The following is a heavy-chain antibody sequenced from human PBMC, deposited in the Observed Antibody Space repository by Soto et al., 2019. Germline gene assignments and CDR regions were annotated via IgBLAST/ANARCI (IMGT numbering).Heavy chain of an antibody. D-gene: IGHD2-2*01. CDR3: ARGGGSTKVDY. Sequence: QVQLHESGPGLVKPSQTLSLTCTVSGGSITSSGYYWSWIRQHPGEGLEWIGFTSNSGSTSYNPPLKSRVTISVDTSSNQSSLTLKSVTAAHTAVYYCARGGGSTKVDYWGQGTLVTVSP. CDR1: GGSITSSGYY. CDR2: TSNSGST. J-gene: IGHJ4*02. V-gene: IGHV4-31*03.